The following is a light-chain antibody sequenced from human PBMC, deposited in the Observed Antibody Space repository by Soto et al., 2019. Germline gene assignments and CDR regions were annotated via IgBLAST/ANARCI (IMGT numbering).Light chain of an antibody. CDR2: DAS. J-gene: IGKJ2*01. Sequence: DIQMTQSPSSLSASVGDRVTITCRASQDVNTWLAWYQQKPGKAPKLLIYDASTLQSGVPSRFSGSGSGTEFTLTISSLQPDDFATYYCQQYNSYPYTFGQGTKVDIK. V-gene: IGKV1D-16*01. CDR1: QDVNTW. CDR3: QQYNSYPYT.